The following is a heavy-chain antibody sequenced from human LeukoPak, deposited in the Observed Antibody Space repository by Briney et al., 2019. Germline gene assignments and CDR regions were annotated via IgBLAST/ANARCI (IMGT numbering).Heavy chain of an antibody. D-gene: IGHD2-21*01. J-gene: IGHJ3*02. CDR3: AHRLPCGGDCLTADDAFDI. V-gene: IGHV2-5*01. CDR2: IYWNDDK. CDR1: GFSLSTSGVG. Sequence: SGPTLVNPTQTLTLTCTFSGFSLSTSGVGVGWIRQPPGKALEWLALIYWNDDKRYSPSLKSRLTITKDTSKNQVVLTMTNMDPVDTATYYCAHRLPCGGDCLTADDAFDIWGQGTMVTVSS.